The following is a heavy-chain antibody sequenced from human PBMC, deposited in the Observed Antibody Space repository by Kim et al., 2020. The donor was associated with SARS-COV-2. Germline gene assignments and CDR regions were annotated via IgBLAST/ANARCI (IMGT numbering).Heavy chain of an antibody. CDR1: GFTFDNYA. Sequence: GGSLRLSCAASGFTFDNYAMSWVRQAPGKGLEWVSLIRATGGTPYYADSVKGRFTISRDNSKNTLYLRMNGLRADDTAVYYCAKDHQSLTSGNYVTFDYWGQGTLVTVSS. CDR3: AKDHQSLTSGNYVTFDY. J-gene: IGHJ4*02. D-gene: IGHD3-10*01. V-gene: IGHV3-23*01. CDR2: IRATGGTP.